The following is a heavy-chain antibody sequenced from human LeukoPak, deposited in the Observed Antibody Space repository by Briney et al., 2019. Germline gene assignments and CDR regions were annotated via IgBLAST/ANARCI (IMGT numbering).Heavy chain of an antibody. J-gene: IGHJ4*02. CDR3: ARARYFDY. Sequence: PGGSLRLSCAASGFAFSTCAMSWVRQAPGKGLEWVSTISGGGRSTDYADSVKGHFTISRDNSKNTLYLQMNSLRAEDTAVYYCARARYFDYWGQGTLVTVSS. V-gene: IGHV3-23*01. CDR2: ISGGGRST. CDR1: GFAFSTCA.